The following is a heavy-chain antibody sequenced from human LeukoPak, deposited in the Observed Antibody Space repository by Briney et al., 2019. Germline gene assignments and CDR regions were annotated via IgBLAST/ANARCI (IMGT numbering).Heavy chain of an antibody. V-gene: IGHV3-48*01. D-gene: IGHD3-3*01. J-gene: IGHJ6*02. CDR2: ISSSSSTI. CDR1: GFTFSSYS. Sequence: GGSLRLSCAASGFTFSSYSMNWVRQAPGKGLEWVSYISSSSSTIYYADSVKGRFTISRDNSKNTLYLQMNSLRAEDTAVYYCARVGDYDFWSGPYGMDVWGQGTTVTVSS. CDR3: ARVGDYDFWSGPYGMDV.